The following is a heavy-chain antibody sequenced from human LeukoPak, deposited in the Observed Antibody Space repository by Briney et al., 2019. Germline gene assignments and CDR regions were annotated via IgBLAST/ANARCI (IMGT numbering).Heavy chain of an antibody. D-gene: IGHD5-12*01. Sequence: GGSLRLSCAASGFTFSSHSMNWVRQGPGKGLEWVSYISSSSDTIYYTDSVKGRFTISRDNARNSLYLQMNSLRDEDSAVYYCARDRVATDLFDYWGQGTLVTVSS. CDR1: GFTFSSHS. CDR3: ARDRVATDLFDY. J-gene: IGHJ4*02. V-gene: IGHV3-48*02. CDR2: ISSSSDTI.